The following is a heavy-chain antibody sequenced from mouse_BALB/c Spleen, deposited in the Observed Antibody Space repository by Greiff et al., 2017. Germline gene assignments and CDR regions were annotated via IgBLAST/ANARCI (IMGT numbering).Heavy chain of an antibody. Sequence: DVKLVESGGGLVQPGGSLKLSCAASGFTFSSYTMSWVRQTPEKRLEWVPYISNGGGSTYYPDTVKGRFTISRDNAKNTLYLQMSSLKSEDTAMYYCARRGPTVPFDYWGQGTTLTVSS. CDR2: ISNGGGST. J-gene: IGHJ2*01. D-gene: IGHD1-1*01. CDR1: GFTFSSYT. V-gene: IGHV5-12-2*01. CDR3: ARRGPTVPFDY.